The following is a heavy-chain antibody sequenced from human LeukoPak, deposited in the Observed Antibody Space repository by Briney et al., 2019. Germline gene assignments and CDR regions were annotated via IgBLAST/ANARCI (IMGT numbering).Heavy chain of an antibody. V-gene: IGHV1-2*02. J-gene: IGHJ4*02. D-gene: IGHD3-3*01. CDR3: ARAPYYDFWGDY. CDR1: GYTFTGYY. CDR2: INPNSGGT. Sequence: ASVKVSCKASGYTFTGYYMHRVRQAPGQGLEWMGWINPNSGGTNYAQKFQGRVTMTRDTSISTAYMELSRLRSDDTAVYYCARAPYYDFWGDYWGQGTLVTVSS.